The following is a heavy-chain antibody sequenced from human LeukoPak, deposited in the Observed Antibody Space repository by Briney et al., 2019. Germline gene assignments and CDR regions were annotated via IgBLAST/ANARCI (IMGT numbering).Heavy chain of an antibody. CDR2: IRSQANNYAT. J-gene: IGHJ5*02. V-gene: IGHV3-73*01. D-gene: IGHD3-10*01. Sequence: GGSLKLSCATSGFTFRGSAIHWVRQASGKGVEWVGRIRSQANNYATTYIESGKGRFTISRDDSKNTLYLQMNSLRAEDTAVYYCARGSYGSGSYWFDPWGQGTLVTVSS. CDR3: ARGSYGSGSYWFDP. CDR1: GFTFRGSA.